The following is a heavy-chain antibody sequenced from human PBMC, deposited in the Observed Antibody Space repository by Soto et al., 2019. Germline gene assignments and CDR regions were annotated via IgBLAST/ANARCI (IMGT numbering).Heavy chain of an antibody. CDR2: INPNSGGT. D-gene: IGHD3-10*01. CDR1: GYTFTGYY. V-gene: IGHV1-2*04. CDR3: ARGQAVRGAPTYYYYGMDV. Sequence: ASVKVSCKASGYTFTGYYMHWVRQAPGQGLEWMGWINPNSGGTNYAQKFQGWVTMTRDTSISTAYMELSRLRSDDTAVYYCARGQAVRGAPTYYYYGMDVWGQGTTVTVSS. J-gene: IGHJ6*02.